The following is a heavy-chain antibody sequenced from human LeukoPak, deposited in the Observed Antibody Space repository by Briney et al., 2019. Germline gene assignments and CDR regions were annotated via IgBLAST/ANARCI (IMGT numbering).Heavy chain of an antibody. CDR3: ARDQELAGDRWFDP. D-gene: IGHD6-19*01. V-gene: IGHV3-30-3*01. Sequence: GGSLSLSCAASGFTFSSYAMHWVRQAPGKGLEWVAVISYDGSNKYYADSVKGRFTISRDNSKNTLYLQMNSLRAEDTAVYYCARDQELAGDRWFDPWGQGTLVTVSS. CDR2: ISYDGSNK. J-gene: IGHJ5*02. CDR1: GFTFSSYA.